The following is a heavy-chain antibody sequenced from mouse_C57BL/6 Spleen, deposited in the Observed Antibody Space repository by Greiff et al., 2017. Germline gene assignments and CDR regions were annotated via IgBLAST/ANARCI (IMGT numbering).Heavy chain of an antibody. V-gene: IGHV1-62-2*01. CDR2: FYPGSGSI. Sequence: QVQLQQSGAELVKPGASVKLSCTASGYTFTEYTIHWVKQRSGQGLEWIGWFYPGSGSIKYNEKFKDKATLTADKSSRTVYLELSSLTSEDSAVXFCARHQSYGDFPHYYAMDYWGQGTSVTVSS. CDR3: ARHQSYGDFPHYYAMDY. J-gene: IGHJ4*01. D-gene: IGHD1-1*02. CDR1: GYTFTEYT.